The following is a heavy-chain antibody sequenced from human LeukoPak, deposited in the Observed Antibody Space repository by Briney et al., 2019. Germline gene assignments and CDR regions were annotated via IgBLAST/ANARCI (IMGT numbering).Heavy chain of an antibody. D-gene: IGHD1-26*01. CDR3: ARRGRIPFNY. J-gene: IGHJ4*02. Sequence: SETLSLTCAVYGGSFSGYYWSWIRQPPGKGLEWIGEINHSGSTNYNPSLKSRVTISVDTSKNQFSLKLSSVTAADTAVYYCARRGRIPFNYWGQGTLVTASS. V-gene: IGHV4-34*01. CDR2: INHSGST. CDR1: GGSFSGYY.